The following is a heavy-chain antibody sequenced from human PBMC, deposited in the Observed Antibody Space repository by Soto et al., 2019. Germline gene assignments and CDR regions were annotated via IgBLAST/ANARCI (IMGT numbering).Heavy chain of an antibody. CDR2: ISYDGSNK. CDR1: GFTFSSYS. J-gene: IGHJ4*02. D-gene: IGHD6-13*01. Sequence: GGSLRLSCAASGFTFSSYSMNWVRQAPGKGLEWVAVISYDGSNKYYADSVKGRFTISRDNSMNTLYLQMNTLRAEDTAVYYCAKVSSSWYSGFFDFWGQGTLVTVSS. V-gene: IGHV3-30*18. CDR3: AKVSSSWYSGFFDF.